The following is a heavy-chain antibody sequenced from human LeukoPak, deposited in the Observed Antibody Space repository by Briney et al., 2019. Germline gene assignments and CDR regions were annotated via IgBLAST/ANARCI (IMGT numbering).Heavy chain of an antibody. D-gene: IGHD2-2*01. Sequence: GGSVRLSCAGSGFSFGSYPMSWVRQAPGKGLEWVSSISDFVDNTYYADSVKGRFTISRDNSKNTLYLQMNSLRAEDTAVYYCAKDLSGYCSSTSCFYWGQGTLVTVSS. CDR2: ISDFVDNT. CDR3: AKDLSGYCSSTSCFY. V-gene: IGHV3-23*01. CDR1: GFSFGSYP. J-gene: IGHJ4*02.